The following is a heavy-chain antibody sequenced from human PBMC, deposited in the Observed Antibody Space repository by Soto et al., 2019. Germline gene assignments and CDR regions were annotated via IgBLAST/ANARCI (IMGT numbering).Heavy chain of an antibody. D-gene: IGHD4-17*01. Sequence: QVQLVESGGGVVQPGRSLRLSCAASGFTFSSYGMHWVRQAPGKGLEWVAVIWYDGSNKYYADSVKGRFTISRDNSKNTLNLQMNSLRAEDTAVYYCERGSLDTVTTAFDIWGQGTMVTVSS. CDR1: GFTFSSYG. CDR3: ERGSLDTVTTAFDI. CDR2: IWYDGSNK. V-gene: IGHV3-33*01. J-gene: IGHJ3*02.